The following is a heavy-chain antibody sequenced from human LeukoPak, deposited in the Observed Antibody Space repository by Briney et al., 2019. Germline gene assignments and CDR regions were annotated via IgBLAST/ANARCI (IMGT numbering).Heavy chain of an antibody. CDR3: ATGGVAARPGNDAFDI. J-gene: IGHJ3*02. CDR1: GYTFTSYG. V-gene: IGHV1-18*01. CDR2: ISAYNGNT. Sequence: ASVKVSCKASGYTFTSYGISWVRQAPGQGLEWMGWISAYNGNTNYAQKLQGRVTMTTDTSTSTAYMELRSLRSDDTAVYYCATGGVAARPGNDAFDIWGQGTMVTVSS. D-gene: IGHD6-6*01.